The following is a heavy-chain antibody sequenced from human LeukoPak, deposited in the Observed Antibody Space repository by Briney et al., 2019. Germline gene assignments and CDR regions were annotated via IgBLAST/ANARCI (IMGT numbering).Heavy chain of an antibody. Sequence: PSQTLSLTCTVSGGSINSGSYDWSWIRQPAGKGLEWIGRIYTSGSTNYNPSLKSRVTISVDTSKNQFSLKLSSVTAADTAVYYCAGGYSSSYNWFDPWGQGTLVTVSS. V-gene: IGHV4-61*02. CDR2: IYTSGST. J-gene: IGHJ5*02. CDR1: GGSINSGSYD. CDR3: AGGYSSSYNWFDP. D-gene: IGHD6-6*01.